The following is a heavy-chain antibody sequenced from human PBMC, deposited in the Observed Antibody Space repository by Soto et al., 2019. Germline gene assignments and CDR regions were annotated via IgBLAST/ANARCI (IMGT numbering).Heavy chain of an antibody. J-gene: IGHJ6*02. CDR2: IIPISDTT. CDR1: GGTFSSYA. CDR3: ARSQGSSTSLEIYYYYYYGMDD. D-gene: IGHD2-2*01. Sequence: QVQLVQSGAEMKKPGSSVKVSCKASGGTFSSYAISWVRQAPGQGLEWMGGIIPISDTTNYAQKFQGRVTITADESTSTAYMELSSLRSEDTAVYYCARSQGSSTSLEIYYYYYYGMDDWGQGTTVTVSS. V-gene: IGHV1-69*01.